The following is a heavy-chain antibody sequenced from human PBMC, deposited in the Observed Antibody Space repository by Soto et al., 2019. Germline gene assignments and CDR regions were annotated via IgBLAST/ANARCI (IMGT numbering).Heavy chain of an antibody. V-gene: IGHV6-1*01. CDR3: ARDSGYDLDYYYYYVMDV. CDR2: TYYRSKWYN. Sequence: PSQTLSLTCAISGDSVSSNSAAWNWIRQSPSRGLEWLGRTYYRSKWYNDYAVSVKSRITINPDTSKNQFSLQLNSVTPEDTAVYYCARDSGYDLDYYYYYVMDVWGQGTTVTVSS. D-gene: IGHD5-12*01. CDR1: GDSVSSNSAA. J-gene: IGHJ6*02.